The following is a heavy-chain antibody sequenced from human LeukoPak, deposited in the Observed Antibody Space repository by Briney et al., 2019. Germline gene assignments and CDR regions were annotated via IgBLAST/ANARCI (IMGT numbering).Heavy chain of an antibody. Sequence: GGSLRLSCAASGFRFTTYWTTWVRQAPGKGLEWVANIKEDGSDKHYVDSVKGRFTISRDNAKNSLYLQMNTLRAEDTAVYYCARGYSKHFDYWGQGTLVTVSS. J-gene: IGHJ4*02. V-gene: IGHV3-7*01. CDR3: ARGYSKHFDY. D-gene: IGHD4-11*01. CDR1: GFRFTTYW. CDR2: IKEDGSDK.